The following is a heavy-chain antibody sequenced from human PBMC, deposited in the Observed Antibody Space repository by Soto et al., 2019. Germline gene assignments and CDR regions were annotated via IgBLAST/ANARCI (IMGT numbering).Heavy chain of an antibody. CDR3: ARDNALDVFDI. V-gene: IGHV1-2*04. Sequence: QAPGQGLEWMGWINPNSGGTNYAQKFQGWVTMTRDTSISTAYMELSRLRSDDTAAYYCARDNALDVFDIWGQGTMVTVSS. CDR2: INPNSGGT. J-gene: IGHJ3*02.